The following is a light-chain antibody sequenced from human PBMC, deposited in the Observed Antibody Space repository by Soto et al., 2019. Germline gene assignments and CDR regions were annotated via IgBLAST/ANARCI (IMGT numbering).Light chain of an antibody. CDR2: GAS. J-gene: IGKJ1*01. CDR1: QSVSNNY. V-gene: IGKV3-20*01. Sequence: EILLTQSPFSLSLASGGIATLSRRASQSVSNNYLAWYQQKPGQAPRLLIYGASNRATGIPDRFSGSGSGTDFTLTISRLEPEDFAVYYCKQYGSSGTFGQGTKVDI. CDR3: KQYGSSGT.